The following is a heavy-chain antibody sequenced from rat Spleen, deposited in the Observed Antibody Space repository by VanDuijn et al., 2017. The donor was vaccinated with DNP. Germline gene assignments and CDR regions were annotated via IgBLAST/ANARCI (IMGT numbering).Heavy chain of an antibody. CDR3: ASPDYYDGSYPFF. J-gene: IGHJ1*01. CDR1: GFSFSDSH. D-gene: IGHD1-12*02. V-gene: IGHV5-22*01. Sequence: EVQLVESGGDLVQPGRSLKLSCAASGFSFSDSHMAWVRQAPGKGLEWVASISYDGGITSYGDSVKGRFTISRDNAKSTLYLQMNSLRSEDMATYYCASPDYYDGSYPFFWGPGTMVTVSS. CDR2: ISYDGGIT.